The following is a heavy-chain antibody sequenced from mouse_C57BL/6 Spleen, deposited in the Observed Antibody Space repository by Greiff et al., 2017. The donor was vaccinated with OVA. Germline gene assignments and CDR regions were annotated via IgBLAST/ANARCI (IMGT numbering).Heavy chain of an antibody. CDR3: AGHYRNDDAIDY. Sequence: EVQRVESVAELVRPGASVKLSCTASGFNFNNTYMNWVKQRPEQGLEWIGRIDPANGNTKYAPKFQGKATITADTSSNTAYLQLSSLTSDDTAIYYCAGHYRNDDAIDYWGQGTSVTVSS. CDR1: GFNFNNTY. D-gene: IGHD2-12*01. V-gene: IGHV14-3*01. CDR2: IDPANGNT. J-gene: IGHJ4*01.